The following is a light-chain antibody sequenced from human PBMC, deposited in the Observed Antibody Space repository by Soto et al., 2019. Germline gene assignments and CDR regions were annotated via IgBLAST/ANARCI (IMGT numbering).Light chain of an antibody. CDR3: QQYGNSPT. J-gene: IGKJ5*01. CDR1: QSVSNNY. Sequence: EIVFTQSPATLSLSPGERATLTCRASQSVSNNYLAWYQQKPGEAPRLLIYGASRRATGIPDRFSGSGSGTDITLTIRRLEPEDFAVYYCQQYGNSPTFGQGTRLEIK. CDR2: GAS. V-gene: IGKV3-20*01.